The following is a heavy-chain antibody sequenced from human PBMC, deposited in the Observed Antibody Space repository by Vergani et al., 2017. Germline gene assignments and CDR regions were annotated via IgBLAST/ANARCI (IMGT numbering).Heavy chain of an antibody. CDR2: ISAYNGNT. D-gene: IGHD1-20*01. Sequence: QVQLVQSGAEVKKPGASVKVSCKASGYTFTSYGISWVRQAPGQGLEWMGWISAYNGNTNYAQKLQGRVTMTTDTSTSTAYMELRSLSSDDTAVYYCARVAYNWNDVGWFDPGGQGTLVTVSS. CDR1: GYTFTSYG. V-gene: IGHV1-18*01. CDR3: ARVAYNWNDVGWFDP. J-gene: IGHJ5*02.